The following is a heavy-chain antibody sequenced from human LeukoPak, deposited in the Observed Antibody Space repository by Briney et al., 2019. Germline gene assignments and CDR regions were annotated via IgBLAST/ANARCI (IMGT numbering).Heavy chain of an antibody. J-gene: IGHJ4*02. CDR1: GYSISSSNW. Sequence: PSETLSLTCAVSGYSISSSNWWGWIRQPPGKGLEWIGYIYYSGSTYYNPSLKSRVTISVDTSKNQFSLKLSSVTAADTAVYYCARGNAIFDYWGQGTLVTVSS. V-gene: IGHV4-28*03. D-gene: IGHD3-9*01. CDR3: ARGNAIFDY. CDR2: IYYSGST.